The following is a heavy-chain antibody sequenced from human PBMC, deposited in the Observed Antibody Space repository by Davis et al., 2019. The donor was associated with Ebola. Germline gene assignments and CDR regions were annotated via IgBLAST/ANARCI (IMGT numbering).Heavy chain of an antibody. D-gene: IGHD6-13*01. CDR1: GFTFSSYS. V-gene: IGHV4-34*01. CDR3: ASRVAAAGTEAWDYYYMDV. CDR2: INHSGST. Sequence: ESLKISCAASGFTFSSYSMNWVRQAPGKGLEWIGEINHSGSTNYNPSLKSRVTISVDKSKNQFSLKLSSVTAADTAVYYCASRVAAAGTEAWDYYYMDVWGKGTTVTVSS. J-gene: IGHJ6*03.